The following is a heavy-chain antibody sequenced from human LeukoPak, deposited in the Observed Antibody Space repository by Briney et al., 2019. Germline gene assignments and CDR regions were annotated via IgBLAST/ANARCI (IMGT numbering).Heavy chain of an antibody. CDR3: AKIGAVAGHFDY. D-gene: IGHD6-19*01. J-gene: IGHJ4*02. Sequence: GGSLRLSCAASGFTFSRYGMHWVRQAPGKGLEWVAFIRFDGSDKYHADSVKGRFTISRDNSKSTVYLQMNSLRVEDTALYYCAKIGAVAGHFDYWGQGTLVTVSS. CDR1: GFTFSRYG. CDR2: IRFDGSDK. V-gene: IGHV3-30*02.